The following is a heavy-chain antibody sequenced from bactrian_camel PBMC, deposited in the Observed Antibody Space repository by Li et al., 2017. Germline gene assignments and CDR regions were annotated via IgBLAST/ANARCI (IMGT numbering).Heavy chain of an antibody. CDR1: AYLFSGSFC. J-gene: IGHJ4*01. CDR3: AAALLPSDECLLIESRYQN. V-gene: IGHV3S1*01. CDR2: IYRGGRTT. Sequence: HVQLVESGGGSVQAGGSLRLSCAASAYLFSGSFCMGWFRQAPGKLREGVAAIYRGGRTTYYPDSVKGRFAISQDSATNTLYLQMTGLNADDTAMYYCAAALLPSDECLLIESRYQNWGQGTQVTVS. D-gene: IGHD2*01.